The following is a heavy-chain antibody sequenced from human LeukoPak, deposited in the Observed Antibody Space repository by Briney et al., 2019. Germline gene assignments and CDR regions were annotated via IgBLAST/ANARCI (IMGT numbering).Heavy chain of an antibody. CDR1: GFTFGSYW. Sequence: GGSLRLSCVASGFTFGSYWMTWVRQAPGKGLEGVANIQPDGSQGLYVDSVKGRLIISRDNAKKSLYLQMNSLRAEDTAVYYCTRDPLYGALDSWGQGTLVAVSS. D-gene: IGHD4-17*01. CDR3: TRDPLYGALDS. CDR2: IQPDGSQG. J-gene: IGHJ4*02. V-gene: IGHV3-7*01.